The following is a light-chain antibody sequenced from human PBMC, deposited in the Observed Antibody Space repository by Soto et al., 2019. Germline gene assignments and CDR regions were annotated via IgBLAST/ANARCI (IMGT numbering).Light chain of an antibody. Sequence: DIQMTQSRSSRSSSLLYIFAITFRASQSISSYLNWYQQNRGKAPKALIYNASTVRSGVPSRFSGGGAGTEFTLTISSLQPDDVATYYCQQYNTYSTFGQGTRLEIK. V-gene: IGKV1-5*01. CDR3: QQYNTYST. CDR1: QSISSY. J-gene: IGKJ5*01. CDR2: NAS.